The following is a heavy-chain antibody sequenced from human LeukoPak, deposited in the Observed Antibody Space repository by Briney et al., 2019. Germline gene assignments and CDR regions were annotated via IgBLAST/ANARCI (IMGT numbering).Heavy chain of an antibody. Sequence: PGGSLRLSCAASGFTFDDYTMHWVRQAPGKGLEWVSLISWDGGSTYYADSVKGRFTISRDNSKNSLYLQMNSLRTEDTALYYCAKDRAVMVRGAYFDYWGQGTLVTVSS. J-gene: IGHJ4*02. CDR1: GFTFDDYT. CDR2: ISWDGGST. CDR3: AKDRAVMVRGAYFDY. V-gene: IGHV3-43*01. D-gene: IGHD3-10*01.